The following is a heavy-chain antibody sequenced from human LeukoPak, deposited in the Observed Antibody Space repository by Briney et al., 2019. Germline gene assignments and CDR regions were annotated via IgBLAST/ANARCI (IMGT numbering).Heavy chain of an antibody. CDR3: ARDAVEGPVCYFDY. Sequence: SQTLSLTCTVSGGSISSGSYYWSWIRQPAGKGLEWIGRIYTSGCTNYNPSFKSRVTISVDTSKNQFSLKLSSVTAADTAVYYCARDAVEGPVCYFDYWGQGTLVTVSS. CDR1: GGSISSGSYY. CDR2: IYTSGCT. J-gene: IGHJ4*02. D-gene: IGHD4-23*01. V-gene: IGHV4-61*02.